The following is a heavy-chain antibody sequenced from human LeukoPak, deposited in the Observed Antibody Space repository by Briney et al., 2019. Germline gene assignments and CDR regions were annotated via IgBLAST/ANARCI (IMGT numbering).Heavy chain of an antibody. CDR2: IRSKAYGGTT. Sequence: GGSLRLSCTASGFTFGDYAMSWFRQAPGKGLEWVGFIRSKAYGGTTEYAASVKGRFTISRDDSKSIAYLQMNSLKTEDTAVYYCTRDRSITMVRGVPFDLWGRGTLVTVSS. V-gene: IGHV3-49*03. CDR1: GFTFGDYA. J-gene: IGHJ2*01. CDR3: TRDRSITMVRGVPFDL. D-gene: IGHD3-10*01.